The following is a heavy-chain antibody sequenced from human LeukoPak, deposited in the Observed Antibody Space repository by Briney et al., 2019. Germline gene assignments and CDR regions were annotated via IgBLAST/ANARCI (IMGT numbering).Heavy chain of an antibody. CDR2: IWYDGSNK. CDR1: GFIFSTYP. V-gene: IGHV3-33*08. D-gene: IGHD1-26*01. Sequence: GRSLRLSCAASGFIFSTYPMHWVRQAPGKGLEWVAVIWYDGSNKYYADSVKGRFTISRDNSKNTLYLQMNSLRAEDTAVYYCARKWELPDYWGQGTLVTVSS. CDR3: ARKWELPDY. J-gene: IGHJ4*02.